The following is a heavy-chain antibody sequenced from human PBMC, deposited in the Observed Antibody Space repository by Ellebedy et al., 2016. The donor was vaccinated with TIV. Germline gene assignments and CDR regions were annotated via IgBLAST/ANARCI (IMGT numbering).Heavy chain of an antibody. V-gene: IGHV3-72*01. CDR3: ARDMNGSPDY. CDR2: IGNKPERDST. J-gene: IGHJ4*02. Sequence: PGGSLRLSCAASGFTFSDPFMDWVRQAPGKGLEWVGRIGNKPERDSTGYAASVKARFTISRDDSKNSLYLQMNSLKIEDTAVYYCARDMNGSPDYWGQGTLVTVSS. D-gene: IGHD2-8*01. CDR1: GFTFSDPF.